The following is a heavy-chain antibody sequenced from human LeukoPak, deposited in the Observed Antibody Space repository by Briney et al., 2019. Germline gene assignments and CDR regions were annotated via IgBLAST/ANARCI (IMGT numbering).Heavy chain of an antibody. V-gene: IGHV3-30*18. Sequence: GGALRLSCAASGFTFSRSAVHWVREGPGKGLEWVAVISHDGSNTDYTDSVKGRFTISRDNSKNTLYLQMNSLRAEDTAVYYCAKTDHTLGSYYFHYWRQGTLVTVSS. CDR3: AKTDHTLGSYYFHY. J-gene: IGHJ4*02. CDR2: ISHDGSNT. D-gene: IGHD3-10*01. CDR1: GFTFSRSA.